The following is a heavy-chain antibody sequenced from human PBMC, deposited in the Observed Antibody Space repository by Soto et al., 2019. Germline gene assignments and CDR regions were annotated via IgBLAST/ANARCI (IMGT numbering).Heavy chain of an antibody. CDR2: INAGNGNT. D-gene: IGHD3-10*01. CDR3: ARDLNYYGSGYSS. Sequence: ASVKVSCKASGYTFTNFAMHWVRQAPGQRLEWMGWINAGNGNTKYSQKFQGRVSITKDTSASTAYMELSSLRSEDTAVYYCARDLNYYGSGYSSWGQGTLVTVSS. V-gene: IGHV1-3*01. J-gene: IGHJ5*02. CDR1: GYTFTNFA.